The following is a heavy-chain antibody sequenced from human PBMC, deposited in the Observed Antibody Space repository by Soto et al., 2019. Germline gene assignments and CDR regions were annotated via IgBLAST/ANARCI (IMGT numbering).Heavy chain of an antibody. CDR2: ISAGGGGT. J-gene: IGHJ4*02. D-gene: IGHD2-15*01. Sequence: PGGSLRLSCAGSGFTSTRSAVSWVRQAPGKGLEWVSGISAGGGGTYYADSVKGRFTISRDNSKNTLYLQMNSLRAEDTAVYYCARDRSGGGNWDYWGQGTLVTVS. CDR3: ARDRSGGGNWDY. V-gene: IGHV3-23*01. CDR1: GFTSTRSA.